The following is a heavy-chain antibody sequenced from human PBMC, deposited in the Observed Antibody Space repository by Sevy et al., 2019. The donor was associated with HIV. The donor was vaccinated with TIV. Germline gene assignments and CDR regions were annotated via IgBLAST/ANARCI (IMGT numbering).Heavy chain of an antibody. CDR3: ATKKDYYESSGEPFDY. D-gene: IGHD3-22*01. CDR2: FDPEDAET. CDR1: GSTLSQMA. J-gene: IGHJ4*02. V-gene: IGHV1-24*01. Sequence: ASVKVSCKVSGSTLSQMAMHWVRQAPGKGLEWMATFDPEDAETIYTQKLQGRVTMTEDTSRDTAYMELINLRSEDTAVYYCATKKDYYESSGEPFDYWGQGTLVTVSS.